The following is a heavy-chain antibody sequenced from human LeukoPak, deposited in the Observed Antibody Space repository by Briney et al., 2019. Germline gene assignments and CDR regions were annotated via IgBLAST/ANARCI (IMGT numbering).Heavy chain of an antibody. CDR3: ARGLIAAAGTPWFDP. CDR1: GGSFIGYY. J-gene: IGHJ5*02. CDR2: INHSGST. D-gene: IGHD6-13*01. Sequence: PSETLSLTCAVYGGSFIGYYWSWIRQPPGKGLEWIGEINHSGSTNYNPSLKSRVTISVDTSKNQFSLKLSSVTAADTAVYYCARGLIAAAGTPWFDPWGQGTLVTVSS. V-gene: IGHV4-34*01.